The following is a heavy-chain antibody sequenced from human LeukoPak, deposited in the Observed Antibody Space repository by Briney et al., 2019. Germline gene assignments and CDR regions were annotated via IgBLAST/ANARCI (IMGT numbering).Heavy chain of an antibody. Sequence: GGSLRLSCAASGFTFSSNWMHWVRQAPGKGLVWVSRINEDGSTTNYADSVKGRSTIFRGNAKNTLYLQMNSLRAEDTAVYYCVRDLGGRSGHWGQGTLVTVSS. CDR1: GFTFSSNW. D-gene: IGHD1-26*01. CDR2: INEDGSTT. V-gene: IGHV3-74*01. J-gene: IGHJ4*02. CDR3: VRDLGGRSGH.